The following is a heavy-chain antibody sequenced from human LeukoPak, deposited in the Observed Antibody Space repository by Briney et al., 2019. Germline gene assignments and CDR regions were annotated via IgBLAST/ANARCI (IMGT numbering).Heavy chain of an antibody. CDR1: GGTFSSYA. V-gene: IGHV1-18*01. J-gene: IGHJ4*02. CDR3: ARGLRPLCSSTSCYAGEAY. D-gene: IGHD2-2*01. Sequence: ASVKVSCKASGGTFSSYAISWVRQAPGQGLEWMGWISAYNGNTNYAQKLQGRVTMTTDTSTSTACMELRSLRSDDTAVYYCARGLRPLCSSTSCYAGEAYWGQGTLVTVSS. CDR2: ISAYNGNT.